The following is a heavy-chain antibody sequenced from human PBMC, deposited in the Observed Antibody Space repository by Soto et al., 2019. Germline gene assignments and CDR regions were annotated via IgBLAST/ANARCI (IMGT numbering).Heavy chain of an antibody. CDR2: IYQSGST. D-gene: IGHD2-15*01. J-gene: IGHJ6*02. V-gene: IGHV4-30-2*01. CDR3: ATSRASSSGAYYNNAINV. Sequence: SETLSLTCAVSGGSISSGGYSWSWIRQPPGKGLEWIGYIYQSGSTYYNPSLKSRVTISVDRSRNQFSLKLSSVTAARTAVYFCATSRASSSGAYYNNAINVWGQGNTGTV. CDR1: GGSISSGGYS.